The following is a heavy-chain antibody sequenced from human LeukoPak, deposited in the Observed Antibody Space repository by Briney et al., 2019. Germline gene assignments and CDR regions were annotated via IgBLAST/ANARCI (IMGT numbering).Heavy chain of an antibody. CDR3: ARVTAYYYDSSGYFDQ. J-gene: IGHJ4*02. V-gene: IGHV3-21*01. Sequence: PGGSLRLSCAASGFTFSSYSMNWVRQAPGKGLEWVSSISSSSSYIYYADSVKGRFTISRDNAKNSLYLQMNSLRAEDTAVYYCARVTAYYYDSSGYFDQWGQGTLLTVSS. CDR1: GFTFSSYS. D-gene: IGHD3-22*01. CDR2: ISSSSSYI.